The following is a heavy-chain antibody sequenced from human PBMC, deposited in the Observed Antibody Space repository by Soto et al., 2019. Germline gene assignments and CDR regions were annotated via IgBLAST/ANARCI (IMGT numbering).Heavy chain of an antibody. D-gene: IGHD3-22*01. CDR3: ARPRQTFNYYDSSGYYYFDY. CDR2: TIPIFGTA. Sequence: RASVKVSCKASGGTFSSYAISWVRQAPGQGLEWMGGTIPIFGTASYAQKFQGRVTITADESTSTAYMELSSLRSEDTAVYYCARPRQTFNYYDSSGYYYFDYWGQGTLVTVYS. CDR1: GGTFSSYA. J-gene: IGHJ4*02. V-gene: IGHV1-69*13.